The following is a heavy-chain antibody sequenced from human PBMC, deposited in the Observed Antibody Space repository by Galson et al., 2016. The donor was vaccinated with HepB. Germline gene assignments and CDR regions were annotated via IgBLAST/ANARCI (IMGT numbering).Heavy chain of an antibody. CDR3: AKDPGGYDSLWGGYRPAGLCDY. D-gene: IGHD3-16*02. CDR1: GGIFRNYV. V-gene: IGHV1-69*13. CDR2: IIPMFGTA. Sequence: SVKVSCKASGGIFRNYVFSWVRQAPGQGLEWMGAIIPMFGTANYAQNFQGRVTITADESTSTAYMELSSRRSEDTAVYYCAKDPGGYDSLWGGYRPAGLCDYWGQGTLVTVSS. J-gene: IGHJ4*02.